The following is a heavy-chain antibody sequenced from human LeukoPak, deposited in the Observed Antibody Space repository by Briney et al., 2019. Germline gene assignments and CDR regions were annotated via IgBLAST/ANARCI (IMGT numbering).Heavy chain of an antibody. CDR3: ARLWSHEYFDY. CDR2: ISSSGSTI. CDR1: GFTFSSYE. J-gene: IGHJ4*02. Sequence: GGSLRLSCAASGFTFSSYEMNWVRQAPGKGLEWVSYISSSGSTIYYADSVKGRFTIPRANAKNPLYLQMNSLRAEDTAVYYCARLWSHEYFDYWGQGTLVTVSS. V-gene: IGHV3-48*03. D-gene: IGHD3-10*01.